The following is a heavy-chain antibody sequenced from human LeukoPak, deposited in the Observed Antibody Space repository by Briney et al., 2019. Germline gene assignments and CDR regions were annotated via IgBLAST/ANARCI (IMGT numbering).Heavy chain of an antibody. CDR1: GFTFSDYY. CDR3: ARAPGVSPWELPTRDYYYYGMDV. V-gene: IGHV3-11*01. J-gene: IGHJ6*02. Sequence: GGSLRLSCAASGFTFSDYYMSWIRQAPGKGLEWVSYISSSGSTIYYADSVKGRFTISRDNAKNSLYLQMNSLRAEDTAVYYCARAPGVSPWELPTRDYYYYGMDVWGQGTTVTVSS. D-gene: IGHD1-26*01. CDR2: ISSSGSTI.